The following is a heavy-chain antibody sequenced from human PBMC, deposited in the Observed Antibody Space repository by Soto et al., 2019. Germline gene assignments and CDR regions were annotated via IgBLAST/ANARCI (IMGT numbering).Heavy chain of an antibody. CDR3: ARGQRIGAITTSFDY. CDR1: IGSFSGYY. V-gene: IGHV4-34*02. D-gene: IGHD5-12*01. CDR2: INHSGST. J-gene: IGHJ4*02. Sequence: QVQLQQWGAGLLKPSETLSLTCAVYIGSFSGYYWSWIRQPPGKGLEWIGEINHSGSTNFNPSLTSRFTLSVDTSKNQFSLKLTSVTAADTAAYYCARGQRIGAITTSFDYWGQGTLVTVSS.